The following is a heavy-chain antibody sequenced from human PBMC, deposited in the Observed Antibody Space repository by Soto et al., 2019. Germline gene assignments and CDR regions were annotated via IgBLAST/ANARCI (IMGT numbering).Heavy chain of an antibody. J-gene: IGHJ4*02. CDR2: ISGSGGST. CDR1: GFTFSSYA. V-gene: IGHV3-23*01. D-gene: IGHD1-1*01. CDR3: AKKFRNWNDEDYYFDY. Sequence: GGSLRLSCAASGFTFSSYAMSWVRQAPGKGLEWVSAISGSGGSTYYADSVKGRFTISRDNSKNTLYLQMNSLRAEDTAVYYCAKKFRNWNDEDYYFDYWGQGTLVTVSS.